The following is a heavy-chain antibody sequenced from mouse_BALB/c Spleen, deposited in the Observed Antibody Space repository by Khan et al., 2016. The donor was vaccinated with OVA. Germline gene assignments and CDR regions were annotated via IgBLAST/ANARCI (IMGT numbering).Heavy chain of an antibody. Sequence: QVQLQQSGAELVRPGASVKLSCETSGYIFTSYWIHWIKQRSGQGLEWIARLYPGTGSIHCSENFKGKVTLTADKSSSTAYMQLSSLKSEDSAVYFCARGEYNNTYVFGYWGQGTLVTVSA. J-gene: IGHJ3*01. D-gene: IGHD1-1*01. CDR1: GYIFTSYW. V-gene: IGHV1S132*01. CDR3: ARGEYNNTYVFGY. CDR2: LYPGTGSI.